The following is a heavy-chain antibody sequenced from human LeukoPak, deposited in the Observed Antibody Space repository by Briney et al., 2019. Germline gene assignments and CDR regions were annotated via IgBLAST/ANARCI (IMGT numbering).Heavy chain of an antibody. CDR3: ARAGSIAAAGARVFFDY. Sequence: SETLSLTCTVSVGSISSYYWSWIRQPPGRGLEGIGYIYYSGSTNYNPSLKSRVTISVDTSKNQFSLKLSSVTAADTAVYYCARAGSIAAAGARVFFDYWGQGTLVTVSS. CDR1: VGSISSYY. V-gene: IGHV4-59*01. CDR2: IYYSGST. D-gene: IGHD6-13*01. J-gene: IGHJ4*02.